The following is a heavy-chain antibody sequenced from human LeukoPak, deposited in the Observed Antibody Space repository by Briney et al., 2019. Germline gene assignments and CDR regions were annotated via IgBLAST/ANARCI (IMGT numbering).Heavy chain of an antibody. J-gene: IGHJ4*02. CDR2: INPNSGGT. Sequence: ASVKVSCKASEYTFTGYYMHWVRQAPGQGLEWMGWINPNSGGTNYAQKFQGRVTMTRDTSISTAYMELSRLRSDDTAVYYCAREEDVDTAMVTDYWGQGTLVTVSS. V-gene: IGHV1-2*02. CDR3: AREEDVDTAMVTDY. D-gene: IGHD5-18*01. CDR1: EYTFTGYY.